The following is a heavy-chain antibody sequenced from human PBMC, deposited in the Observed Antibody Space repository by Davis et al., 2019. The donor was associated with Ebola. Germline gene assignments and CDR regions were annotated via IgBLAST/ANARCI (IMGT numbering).Heavy chain of an antibody. CDR2: INHSGST. J-gene: IGHJ6*02. V-gene: IGHV4-34*01. CDR1: GGSISSYY. CDR3: ARRGRARGMDV. D-gene: IGHD3-10*01. Sequence: SETLSPTCTVSGGSISSYYWSWIRQPPGKGLEWIGEINHSGSTNYNPSLKSRVTISVDTSKNQFSLKLSSVTAADTAVYYCARRGRARGMDVWGQGTTVTVSS.